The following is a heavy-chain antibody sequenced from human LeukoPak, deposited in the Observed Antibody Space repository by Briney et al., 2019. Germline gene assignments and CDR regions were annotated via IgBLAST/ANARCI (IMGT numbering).Heavy chain of an antibody. J-gene: IGHJ6*02. V-gene: IGHV4-59*08. CDR3: ARNPLVGATNYYGMDV. D-gene: IGHD1-26*01. Sequence: SETLSLTCTVSGXSISSYYWSWIRQPPGKGLEWIGYIYYSGSSSYNPSLKSRVTMSVDTSKNQFSLKLSSVTAADTAVYYCARNPLVGATNYYGMDVWGQGTTVTVSS. CDR1: GXSISSYY. CDR2: IYYSGSS.